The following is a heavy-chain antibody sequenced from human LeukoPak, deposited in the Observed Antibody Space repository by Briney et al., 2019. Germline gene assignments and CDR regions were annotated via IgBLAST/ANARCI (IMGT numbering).Heavy chain of an antibody. CDR1: GGTFSSYA. CDR3: VWGRSDAFDI. Sequence: SVKVSFKASGGTFSSYAISWVRQAPGQGLEWMGGIIPIFGTANYAQKFQGRVTITADESTRTAYMELSSLRSEDTAVYYCVWGRSDAFDIWGQGTMVTVSS. D-gene: IGHD1-26*01. V-gene: IGHV1-69*01. CDR2: IIPIFGTA. J-gene: IGHJ3*02.